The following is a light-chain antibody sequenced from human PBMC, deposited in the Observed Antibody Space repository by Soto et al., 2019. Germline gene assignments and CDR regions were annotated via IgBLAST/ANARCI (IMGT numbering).Light chain of an antibody. V-gene: IGKV1-39*01. J-gene: IGKJ1*01. CDR2: TAS. Sequence: DIPMTQSPSSLSASVGDRVTITCRASQSINSLLNWYQQKAGKAPKLLIYTASSLQSGVPSRFSGSESGTDFTLTISSLQPEDFAIYYCQQSYIMPWTFGQGTKVEIK. CDR3: QQSYIMPWT. CDR1: QSINSL.